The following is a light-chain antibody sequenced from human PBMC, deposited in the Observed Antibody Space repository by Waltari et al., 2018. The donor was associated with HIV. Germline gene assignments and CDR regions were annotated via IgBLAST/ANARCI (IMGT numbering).Light chain of an antibody. V-gene: IGLV1-40*01. CDR2: ANI. CDR3: QSFDSSLTTSGVI. J-gene: IGLJ2*01. Sequence: QSVLTQPPSVSGAPGQRVTISCTGSSSNIGAGYDVHWYQQLPGTAPKLLIYANINRPSGVPDRFPGSKSGSSASLAITGLQAEDEAHYYCQSFDSSLTTSGVIFGGGTKLTVL. CDR1: SSNIGAGYD.